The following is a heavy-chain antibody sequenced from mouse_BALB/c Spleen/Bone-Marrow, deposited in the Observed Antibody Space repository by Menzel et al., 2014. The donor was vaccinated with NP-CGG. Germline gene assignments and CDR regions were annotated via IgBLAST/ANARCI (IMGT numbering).Heavy chain of an antibody. CDR2: ISGGSSII. J-gene: IGHJ4*01. CDR1: GFTFSSFG. V-gene: IGHV5-17*02. Sequence: EVHLVESGGGLVQPGGSRKLSCAASGFTFSSFGMHWVCQAPEKGLEWVAYISGGSSIIYYADTVKGRFTISRDNPKNTLFLQMTSLRSEDTAIYYCARKDYFGYAAMDYWGQGTSVTVSS. D-gene: IGHD1-2*01. CDR3: ARKDYFGYAAMDY.